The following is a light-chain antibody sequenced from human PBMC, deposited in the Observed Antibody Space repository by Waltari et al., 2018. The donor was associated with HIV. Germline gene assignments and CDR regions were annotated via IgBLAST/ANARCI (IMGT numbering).Light chain of an antibody. CDR1: SRYVDTF. CDR3: CSHAGNFIFA. V-gene: IGLV2-11*01. CDR2: DVN. J-gene: IGLJ1*01. Sequence: QSALTQPHSVSGSPGQSLPISCTGPSRYVDTFVSWYQQHPGKAPKVIIYDVNKRPSGVPDRFSGSKSGNTAFLTISGLQAEDEADYHCCSHAGNFIFAFGSGTKVTVL.